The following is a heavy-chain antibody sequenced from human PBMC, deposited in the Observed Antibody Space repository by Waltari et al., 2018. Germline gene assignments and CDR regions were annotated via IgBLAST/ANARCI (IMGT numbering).Heavy chain of an antibody. CDR3: ARAPLGQLVFDY. Sequence: QVQLQASGTGLVKPSETLSLTCTVSGGSISSYYWSWIRQPPGKGLELIGYIYSSGSTNSNPSLKSRVTISVDTSKNQFSLKLSSVTAADTAVYYCARAPLGQLVFDYWGQGTLVTVSS. D-gene: IGHD6-6*01. CDR2: IYSSGST. CDR1: GGSISSYY. V-gene: IGHV4-59*01. J-gene: IGHJ4*02.